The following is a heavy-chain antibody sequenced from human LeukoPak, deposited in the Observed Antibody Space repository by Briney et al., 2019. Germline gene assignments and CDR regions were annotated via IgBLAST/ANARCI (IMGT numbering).Heavy chain of an antibody. CDR1: GYSINNGYY. CDR3: AREWNYYAFEI. J-gene: IGHJ3*02. V-gene: IGHV4-38-2*02. D-gene: IGHD1-7*01. CDR2: MFHTGNS. Sequence: SETLSLTCTVFGYSINNGYYWGWIRQAPGKGLEWIGSMFHTGNSYYNPSLKRRVTIAIDTSKNQFSLKLSSVTAADTAVYYCAREWNYYAFEIWGQGTTVSVSS.